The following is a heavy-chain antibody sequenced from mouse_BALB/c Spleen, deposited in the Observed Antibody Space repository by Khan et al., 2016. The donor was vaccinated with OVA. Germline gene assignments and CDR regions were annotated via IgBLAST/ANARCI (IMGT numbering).Heavy chain of an antibody. CDR3: ARKRGVHYNMDF. CDR2: IWSVGNT. V-gene: IGHV2-2*01. CDR1: GFSLTNYG. J-gene: IGHJ4*01. Sequence: QVQLQQSGPGLVQPSQSLSITCTVSGFSLTNYGVHWIRQSPGRGLEWLGLIWSVGNTDYNAAFISRLTISKDNTNSQAFFKMNSLQVDDTAIYYCARKRGVHYNMDFWGQGISVTVSS.